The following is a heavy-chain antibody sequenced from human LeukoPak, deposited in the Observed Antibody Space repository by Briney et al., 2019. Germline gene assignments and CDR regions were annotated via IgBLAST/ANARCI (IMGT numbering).Heavy chain of an antibody. CDR1: GFTFSSYT. CDR3: ARVRQWLDRDAFDI. J-gene: IGHJ3*02. Sequence: GGSLRLSCAASGFTFSSYTMHWVRQAPGKGLEWVAFISYDGSNKYYADSVKGRFTISRDNSKNTLYLQMNSLRAEDTAVYYCARVRQWLDRDAFDIWGQGTMVTVSS. V-gene: IGHV3-30*04. CDR2: ISYDGSNK. D-gene: IGHD6-19*01.